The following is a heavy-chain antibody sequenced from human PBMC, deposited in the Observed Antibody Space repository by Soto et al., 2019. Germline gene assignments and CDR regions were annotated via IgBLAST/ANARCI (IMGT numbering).Heavy chain of an antibody. Sequence: GGSLRLSCAASGFTFSSYAMHWVRQAPGKGLEWVAVISYDGSNKYYADSVKGRFTISRDNSKNTLYLQMNSLRAEDTAVYYCARDRNTHGPDRAQRTLVTVSS. D-gene: IGHD2-2*02. V-gene: IGHV3-30-3*01. CDR1: GFTFSSYA. CDR3: ARDRNTHGPD. J-gene: IGHJ4*02. CDR2: ISYDGSNK.